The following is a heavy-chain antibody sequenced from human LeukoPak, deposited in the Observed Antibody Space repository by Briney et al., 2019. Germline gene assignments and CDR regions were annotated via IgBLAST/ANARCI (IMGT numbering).Heavy chain of an antibody. Sequence: GGSLRLSCAASGFTFSSYAMHWVRQAPGKGLEWVAVISYDGSNKYYADSVKGRFTISRDSSKNTLFLQMNSLRAEDTAVYYCAKGDYDLPYGMDVWGQGTTVTVSS. CDR1: GFTFSSYA. V-gene: IGHV3-30*04. J-gene: IGHJ6*02. CDR3: AKGDYDLPYGMDV. D-gene: IGHD3-22*01. CDR2: ISYDGSNK.